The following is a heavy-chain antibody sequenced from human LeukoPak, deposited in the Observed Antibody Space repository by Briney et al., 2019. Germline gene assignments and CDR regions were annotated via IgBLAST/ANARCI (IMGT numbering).Heavy chain of an antibody. CDR1: GGSISSYY. CDR2: IYYSGST. D-gene: IGHD3-22*01. Sequence: KASETLSLTCTVSGGSISSYYWSWIRQPPGKGLEWIGYIYYSGSTNYNPSLKSRVTISVDTSKNQFSLKLSSVTAADTAVYYCARAPRAYDQTAFDYWGQGTLVTVSS. J-gene: IGHJ4*02. CDR3: ARAPRAYDQTAFDY. V-gene: IGHV4-59*01.